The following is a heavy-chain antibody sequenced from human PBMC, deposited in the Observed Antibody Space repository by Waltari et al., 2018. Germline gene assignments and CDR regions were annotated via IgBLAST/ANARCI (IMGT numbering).Heavy chain of an antibody. J-gene: IGHJ3*02. V-gene: IGHV1-69-2*01. CDR3: ATNGHPGDEVAFDI. D-gene: IGHD7-27*01. CDR1: GYTFTDYY. CDR2: VDPEDGET. Sequence: EVQLVQSGAEVKKPGATVKISCKASGYTFTDYYMHWVQQAPGKGLEWMGRVDPEDGETKYAGKFQGRVTITAETSTDTAYMELSSLRSEDTAVYYCATNGHPGDEVAFDIWGQGTMVTVSS.